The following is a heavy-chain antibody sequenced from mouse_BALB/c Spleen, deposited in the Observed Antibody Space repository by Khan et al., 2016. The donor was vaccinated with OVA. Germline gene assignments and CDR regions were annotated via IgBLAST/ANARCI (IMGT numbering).Heavy chain of an antibody. J-gene: IGHJ4*01. CDR2: IYPGTGST. CDR3: EREKYGNYWCAMDY. CDR1: GYIFTSYW. Sequence: QVQLQQPGTELVRPGASVKLSCKTSGYIFTSYWIHWVKQRSGQGLEWIARIYPGTGSTYYNEKFKGKATLTADNSSSTSYIQLSGLKSEDSDVYYFEREKYGNYWCAMDYWGQGTSVTVSS. V-gene: IGHV1S132*01. D-gene: IGHD2-10*02.